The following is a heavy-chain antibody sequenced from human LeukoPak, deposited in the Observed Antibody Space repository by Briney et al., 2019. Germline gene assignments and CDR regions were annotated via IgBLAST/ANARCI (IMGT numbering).Heavy chain of an antibody. J-gene: IGHJ4*02. Sequence: GGSLRLSCAASGFTVSSNYMSWVRQAPGKGLEWVSVIYGGGSTYYADSVKGRFTISRDNSKNTLYLQMNSLRAEDTAVYYCARDLNSSGYYPYFDYWGQGTLVTVSS. V-gene: IGHV3-66*01. CDR1: GFTVSSNY. CDR3: ARDLNSSGYYPYFDY. D-gene: IGHD3-22*01. CDR2: IYGGGST.